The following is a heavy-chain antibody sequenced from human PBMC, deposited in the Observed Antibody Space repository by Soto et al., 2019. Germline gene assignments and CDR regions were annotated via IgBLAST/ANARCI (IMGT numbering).Heavy chain of an antibody. CDR2: IYYSGST. J-gene: IGHJ4*02. CDR1: GGSISSYY. V-gene: IGHV4-59*12. Sequence: SETLSLTCAVSGGSISSYYWSWIRQPPGKGLEWIGYIYYSGSTNYNPSLKSRVTISVDTSKNQFSLYLQMNSLRAEDTAVYYCAKDSIITIFGVVTSYFDYWGQGTLVTVSS. D-gene: IGHD3-3*01. CDR3: AKDSIITIFGVVTSYFDY.